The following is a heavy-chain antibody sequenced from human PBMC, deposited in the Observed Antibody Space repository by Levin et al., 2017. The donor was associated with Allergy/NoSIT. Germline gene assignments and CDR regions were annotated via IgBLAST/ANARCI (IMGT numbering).Heavy chain of an antibody. J-gene: IGHJ6*02. D-gene: IGHD6-6*01. CDR2: ISSSGSTI. CDR3: ARDSRFAQSSIAAPAPYGMDV. CDR1: GFTFSDYY. Sequence: PGGSLRLSCAASGFTFSDYYMSWIRQAPGKGMEWVSYISSSGSTIYYADSVKGRFTISRDNAKNSLYLQMNSLRAEDTAVYYCARDSRFAQSSIAAPAPYGMDVWGQGTTVTVSS. V-gene: IGHV3-11*01.